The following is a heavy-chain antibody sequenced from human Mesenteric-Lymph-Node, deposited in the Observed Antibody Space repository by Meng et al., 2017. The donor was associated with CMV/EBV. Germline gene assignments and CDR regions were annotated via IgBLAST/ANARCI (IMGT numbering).Heavy chain of an antibody. CDR1: GFTFSSYA. CDR3: ARDGGPATVAGPPGYYYYGMDV. V-gene: IGHV3-30*04. D-gene: IGHD6-19*01. J-gene: IGHJ6*02. Sequence: GESLKISCAASGFTFSSYAMHWVRQAPGKGLEWVAVISYDGSNKYYADSVKGRFTISRDNSKNTLYLQMNSLRAEDTAVYYCARDGGPATVAGPPGYYYYGMDVWGQGTTVTVSS. CDR2: ISYDGSNK.